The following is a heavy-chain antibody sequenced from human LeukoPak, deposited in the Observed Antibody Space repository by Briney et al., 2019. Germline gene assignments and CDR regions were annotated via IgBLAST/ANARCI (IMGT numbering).Heavy chain of an antibody. V-gene: IGHV3-7*01. D-gene: IGHD2-2*01. J-gene: IGHJ6*02. CDR1: GFTFSSYW. CDR2: IKQDGSEK. CDR3: ARDFYCSSTSCYVDNYYYYGMDV. Sequence: GGSLRLSCAASGFTFSSYWMSWVRQAPGNGLEWVANIKQDGSEKYYVDSVKGRFTISRDNAKNSLYLQMNSLRAEDTAVYYCARDFYCSSTSCYVDNYYYYGMDVWGQGTTVTVSS.